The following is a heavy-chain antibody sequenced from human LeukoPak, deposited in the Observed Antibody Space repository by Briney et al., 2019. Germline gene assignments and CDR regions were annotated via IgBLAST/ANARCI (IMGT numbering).Heavy chain of an antibody. CDR1: GFTFTSYA. V-gene: IGHV3-23*01. D-gene: IGHD4/OR15-4a*01. CDR2: ISGSGGST. Sequence: GSLRLSCAASGFTFTSYAMSWVRQAPGKGLEWVSAISGSGGSTYYADSVKGRFTISRDNPKNTLYLQMNSLRAEDTAVYYCAKSRTPWTGDYGVYWGQGTLVTVSS. J-gene: IGHJ4*02. CDR3: AKSRTPWTGDYGVY.